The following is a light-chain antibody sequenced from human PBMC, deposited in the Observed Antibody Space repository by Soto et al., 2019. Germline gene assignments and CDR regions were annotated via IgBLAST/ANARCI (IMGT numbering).Light chain of an antibody. J-gene: IGKJ1*01. CDR2: GAA. CDR1: QSVSRN. CDR3: QQYGSSGK. V-gene: IGKV3-20*01. Sequence: VMTQSLATLSVSTGNSATLSFRASQSVSRNLAWYQQKPGQAPGLLIYGAANRATGIPDRFSGSGSGTDFTLTISRLEPEDFAVYYCQQYGSSGKFGQGTKVDIK.